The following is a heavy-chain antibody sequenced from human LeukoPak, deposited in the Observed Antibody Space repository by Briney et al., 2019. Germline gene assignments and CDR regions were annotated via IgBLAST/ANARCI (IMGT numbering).Heavy chain of an antibody. Sequence: ASVKVSCKASGYTFTRYGIRWVRQAPGQGLEWMGWISSYNGNAKYAQKLQGRVTMTTDSSTSTAYMDLRSLRSDDTAVYYCARESSGLPGTREFDYWGQGTLVTVSS. CDR3: ARESSGLPGTREFDY. CDR1: GYTFTRYG. V-gene: IGHV1-18*01. CDR2: ISSYNGNA. J-gene: IGHJ4*02. D-gene: IGHD6-13*01.